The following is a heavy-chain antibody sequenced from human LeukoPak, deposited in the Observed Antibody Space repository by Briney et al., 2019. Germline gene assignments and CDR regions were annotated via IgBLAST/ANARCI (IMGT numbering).Heavy chain of an antibody. V-gene: IGHV1-18*01. CDR1: GYTFTSYG. Sequence: ASVKVSCKASGYTFTSYGISWVRQAPGQGLEWMGWISAYNGNTNYAQKLQGRVTMTTDTSTSTAYMELRSLRSDDTAVYYCTRERYSYGAFDYWGQGTLVTVSS. CDR3: TRERYSYGAFDY. CDR2: ISAYNGNT. J-gene: IGHJ4*02. D-gene: IGHD5-18*01.